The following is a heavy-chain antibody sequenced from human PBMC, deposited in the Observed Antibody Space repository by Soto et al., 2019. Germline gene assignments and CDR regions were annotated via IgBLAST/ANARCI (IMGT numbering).Heavy chain of an antibody. J-gene: IGHJ5*02. CDR1: GGSISSGGYY. D-gene: IGHD6-13*01. V-gene: IGHV4-31*03. CDR2: IYYSGST. CDR3: ARGLRVAAAGRVRAPPFDP. Sequence: SETLSLTCTVSGGSISSGGYYWSWIRQHPGKGLEWIGYIYYSGSTYYNPSPKSRVTMSVVTSKNQFSLKLSSVTAADTAVYYCARGLRVAAAGRVRAPPFDPWGQGTLVTVSS.